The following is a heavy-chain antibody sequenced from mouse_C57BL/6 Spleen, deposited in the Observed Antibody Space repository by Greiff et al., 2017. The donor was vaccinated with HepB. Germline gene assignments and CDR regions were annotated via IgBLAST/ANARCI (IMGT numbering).Heavy chain of an antibody. V-gene: IGHV1-26*01. Sequence: EVKVVESGPELVKPGASVKISCKASGYTFTDYYMNWVKQSHGKSLEWIGDINPNNGGTSYNQKFKGKATLTVDKSSSTAYMELRSLTSEDSAVYYCARGGYYEAYWGQGTLVTVSA. CDR1: GYTFTDYY. D-gene: IGHD2-3*01. CDR2: INPNNGGT. CDR3: ARGGYYEAY. J-gene: IGHJ3*01.